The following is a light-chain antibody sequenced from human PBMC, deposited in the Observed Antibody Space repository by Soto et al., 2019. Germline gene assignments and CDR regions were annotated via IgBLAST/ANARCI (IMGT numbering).Light chain of an antibody. CDR3: QQRSNWPPTT. V-gene: IGKV3-11*01. J-gene: IGKJ1*01. CDR2: DAS. Sequence: VLTQSPCTLSWSPGDSATLSCRASQSVSSSYLAWYQQKPGQAPRLLIYDASNRATGIPARFSGSGSGTDFTLTISSLEPEDFAVYYCQQRSNWPPTTFGQGTKVDI. CDR1: QSVSSSY.